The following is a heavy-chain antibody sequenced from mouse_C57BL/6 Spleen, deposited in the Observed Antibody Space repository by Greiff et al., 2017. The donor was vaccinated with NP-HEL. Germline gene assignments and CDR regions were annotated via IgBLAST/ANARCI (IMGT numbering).Heavy chain of an antibody. D-gene: IGHD1-2*01. Sequence: QVQLQQSGAELARPGASVKLSCKASGSTFTSYGISWVKQRTGQGLEWIGEIYPRSGNTYYNEKFKGKATLTADKSSSTAYMELRSLTSEDSSVYFCARSHGRRGEGYAMDYWGQGTSVTVSS. CDR1: GSTFTSYG. V-gene: IGHV1-81*01. J-gene: IGHJ4*01. CDR2: IYPRSGNT. CDR3: ARSHGRRGEGYAMDY.